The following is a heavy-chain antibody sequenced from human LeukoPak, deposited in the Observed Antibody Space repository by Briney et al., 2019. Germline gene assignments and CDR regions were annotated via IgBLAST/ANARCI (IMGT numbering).Heavy chain of an antibody. D-gene: IGHD5-18*01. V-gene: IGHV1-2*02. CDR3: ARDDSFQFDN. CDR1: GYTFTAYY. J-gene: IGHJ4*02. CDR2: INPNTGGT. Sequence: ASVKVSCKTSGYTFTAYYMHWVRPAPGQGLEWMGWINPNTGGTNYAQKFQGSVTMTRDTSINTAYMDLNRLKSDDTAVYYCARDDSFQFDNWGQGTLVTVSS.